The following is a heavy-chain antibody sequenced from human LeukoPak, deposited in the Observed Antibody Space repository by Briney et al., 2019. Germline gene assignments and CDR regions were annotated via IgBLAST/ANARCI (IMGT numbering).Heavy chain of an antibody. J-gene: IGHJ5*02. V-gene: IGHV1-18*01. D-gene: IGHD6-19*01. CDR3: ARRRAVAGVNWLDP. CDR2: ISSHNGYT. Sequence: GAAVKVSCKASGYTFISYGISWVRQAPGQGLGWMGWISSHNGYTKYAQKFQGRVTMTTDTSMSTAYMELGSLRSDDTAVYYCARRRAVAGVNWLDPWGQGTLVTVSS. CDR1: GYTFISYG.